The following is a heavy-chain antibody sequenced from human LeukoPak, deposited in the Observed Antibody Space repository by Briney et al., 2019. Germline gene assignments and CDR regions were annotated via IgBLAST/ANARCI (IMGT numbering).Heavy chain of an antibody. D-gene: IGHD2-2*01. V-gene: IGHV4-38-2*02. Sequence: SETLCLNCTASGYCISSGYYWGWIRHPPGKGLEGIGSIYHSGNTHYNPSLKSRVTMSVDAAKNQFSLKLSCVTAEDTAVYYCARAIYGSDNTCSLSCFDSWGQGTLVTVSS. CDR2: IYHSGNT. CDR3: ARAIYGSDNTCSLSCFDS. J-gene: IGHJ4*02. CDR1: GYCISSGYY.